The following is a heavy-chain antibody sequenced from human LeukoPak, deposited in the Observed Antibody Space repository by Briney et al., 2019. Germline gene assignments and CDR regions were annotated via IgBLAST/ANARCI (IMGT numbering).Heavy chain of an antibody. CDR1: GYTFTGYY. CDR3: ARETGTTLSNWFDP. V-gene: IGHV1-2*02. J-gene: IGHJ5*02. D-gene: IGHD1-7*01. Sequence: ASVKVSCKASGYTFTGYYMHWVRQAPGQGLEWMGWINPNSGGTNYAQKFQGRVTMTRDTSISTAYMELSRLRSGDTAVYYCARETGTTLSNWFDPWGQGTLVTVSS. CDR2: INPNSGGT.